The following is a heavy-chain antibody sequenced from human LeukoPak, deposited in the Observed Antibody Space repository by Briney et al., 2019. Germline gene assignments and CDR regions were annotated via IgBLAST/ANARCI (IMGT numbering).Heavy chain of an antibody. Sequence: PGGSLRLSCATSGFSFGEYNIHWVRQPPGRGLEWVSVIDRDSGGTHYADSVRGRFTISRDNIKKSLNLQMNSLTTEDTAFYYCAKEHNTGWPNLDYWGQGTLVTVSS. CDR1: GFSFGEYN. V-gene: IGHV3-43*01. J-gene: IGHJ4*02. CDR2: IDRDSGGT. D-gene: IGHD6-19*01. CDR3: AKEHNTGWPNLDY.